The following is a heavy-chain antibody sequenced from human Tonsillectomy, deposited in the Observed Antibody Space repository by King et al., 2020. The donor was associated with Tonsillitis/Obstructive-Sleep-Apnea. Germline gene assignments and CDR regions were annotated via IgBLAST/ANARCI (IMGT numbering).Heavy chain of an antibody. CDR3: AREIRTDAFDI. Sequence: VQLQQWGAGLLKPSETLSLTCAVYGGSFSGYYWSWIRQPPGKGLEWIGEIDHSGSTNYNPSLKSRLTISADTSKTQFSLRLRSVTAADTAVYDWAREIRTDAFDIWGQGTMVTVSS. CDR2: IDHSGST. J-gene: IGHJ3*02. CDR1: GGSFSGYY. D-gene: IGHD3-16*01. V-gene: IGHV4-34*01.